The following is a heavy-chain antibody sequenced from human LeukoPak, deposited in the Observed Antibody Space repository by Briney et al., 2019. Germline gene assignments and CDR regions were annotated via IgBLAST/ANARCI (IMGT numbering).Heavy chain of an antibody. J-gene: IGHJ6*03. CDR2: IYHSGST. Sequence: SETLSLTCTVAGGSISSYYWSWLRQPPGKGLEWIGSIYHSGSTYYNPSLKSRITISVDTSKNQFSLKLSSVTAADTAVYYCARVGIAARRPYYYMDVWGKGTTVTVSS. V-gene: IGHV4-38-2*02. CDR3: ARVGIAARRPYYYMDV. CDR1: GGSISSYY. D-gene: IGHD6-6*01.